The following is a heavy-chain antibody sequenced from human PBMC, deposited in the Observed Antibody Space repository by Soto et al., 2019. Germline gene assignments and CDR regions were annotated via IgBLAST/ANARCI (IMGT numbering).Heavy chain of an antibody. Sequence: QVQLQESGPGLVKPSETLSLTCTVSGGSIDGYNCAWIRQPPGKALEWVGYVYYNGGSSYNPSPXSRVTLSMDTSKSKFSLQLRSVTAADTAVYYCARQGIGNLHGLVDVWGRGTTVTVSS. V-gene: IGHV4-59*08. CDR2: VYYNGGS. CDR3: ARQGIGNLHGLVDV. J-gene: IGHJ6*02. D-gene: IGHD3-10*01. CDR1: GGSIDGYN.